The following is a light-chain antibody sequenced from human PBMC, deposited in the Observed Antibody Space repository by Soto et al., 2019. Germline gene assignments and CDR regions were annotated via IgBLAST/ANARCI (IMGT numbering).Light chain of an antibody. CDR3: CSYTRTSNHYF. V-gene: IGLV2-14*01. J-gene: IGLJ1*01. CDR1: SSGIGGYDY. CDR2: EVR. Sequence: QSVLTQPASVSVSPGQSITVSCTGTSSGIGGYDYVSWYQQRPGKAPKLMIYEVRYRPSGVSNRFSGSKSGNTASLTISGLQAEDEADYYCCSYTRTSNHYFFGSGTKVTVL.